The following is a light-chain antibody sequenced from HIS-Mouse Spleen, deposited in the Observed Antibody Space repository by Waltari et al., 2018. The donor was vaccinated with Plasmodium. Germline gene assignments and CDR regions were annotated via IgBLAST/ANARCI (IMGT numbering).Light chain of an antibody. CDR2: EES. Sequence: SYELTQPPSVSVSPGQTARITCSGDALPKKYAYWYQQKSGQAPVLVIYEESKRPSGIPGRFSGSSSGTMATLTISVAEVEDDADYYCYSTDSSGNHRVFGGGTKLTVL. CDR1: ALPKKY. CDR3: YSTDSSGNHRV. V-gene: IGLV3-10*01. J-gene: IGLJ3*02.